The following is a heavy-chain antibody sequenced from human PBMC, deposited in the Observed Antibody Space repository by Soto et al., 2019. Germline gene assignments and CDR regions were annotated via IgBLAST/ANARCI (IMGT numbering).Heavy chain of an antibody. CDR3: ARDEGNSGSYSLLGYYYYGMDV. D-gene: IGHD1-26*01. CDR1: GDSVSSNSAA. V-gene: IGHV6-1*01. Sequence: SQTLSLTCAISGDSVSSNSAAWNWIRQSPSRGLEWLGRTYCRSKWYNDYAVSVKSRITINPDTSKNQFSLQLNSVTPEDTAVYYCARDEGNSGSYSLLGYYYYGMDVWGQGTTVTVSS. J-gene: IGHJ6*02. CDR2: TYCRSKWYN.